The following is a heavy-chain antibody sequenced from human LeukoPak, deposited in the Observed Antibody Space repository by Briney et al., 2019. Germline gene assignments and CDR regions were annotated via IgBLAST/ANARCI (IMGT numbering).Heavy chain of an antibody. Sequence: ASVKVSCKASGYTFTGYYMHWVRQAPGQGLEWMGWINPNSGGTNYAQKFQGRVTMTRDTSISTAYMELSRLRSDGTAVYYCVRMATIVEDYDYWGQGTLVTVSS. J-gene: IGHJ4*02. CDR3: VRMATIVEDYDY. CDR2: INPNSGGT. V-gene: IGHV1-2*02. CDR1: GYTFTGYY. D-gene: IGHD5-24*01.